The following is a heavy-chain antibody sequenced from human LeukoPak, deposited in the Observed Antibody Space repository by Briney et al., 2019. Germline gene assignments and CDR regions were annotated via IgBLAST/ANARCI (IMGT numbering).Heavy chain of an antibody. CDR2: ISSSSSYI. Sequence: GGSLRLSCAASGFTVSSNYMSWVRQAPGKGLEWVSSISSSSSYIYYADSVKGRFTISRDNAKNSLYLQMNSLRAEDTAVYYCARVGYDILTGYYRRNWYFDLWGRGTLVTVSS. CDR3: ARVGYDILTGYYRRNWYFDL. D-gene: IGHD3-9*01. V-gene: IGHV3-21*01. J-gene: IGHJ2*01. CDR1: GFTVSSNY.